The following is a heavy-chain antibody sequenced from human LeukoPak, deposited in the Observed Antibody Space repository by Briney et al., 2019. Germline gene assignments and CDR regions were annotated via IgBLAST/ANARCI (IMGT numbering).Heavy chain of an antibody. Sequence: PSETLSLTCTVSGGSISSSAYYWGWIRQPPGKRLEWIGSIYYTGSTYYNPSLKTRVTISVDTSKNQFSLKLSSVIAADTAVYYCARHTALGSPLHYWGQGTLVTVPS. J-gene: IGHJ4*02. CDR1: GGSISSSAYY. V-gene: IGHV4-39*01. CDR3: ARHTALGSPLHY. D-gene: IGHD5-18*01. CDR2: IYYTGST.